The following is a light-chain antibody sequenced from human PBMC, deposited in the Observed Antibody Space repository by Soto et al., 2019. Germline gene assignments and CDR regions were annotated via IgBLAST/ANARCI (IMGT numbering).Light chain of an antibody. CDR3: QQYGSSPYT. CDR1: QSVSSSY. Sequence: EIVVTQSTGTLSLSPGERDTLSCRASQSVSSSYLAWYQQKPGQAPRLLIYGASSRATGIPDRFSGSGSGTDFTLTISRLEPEEFAVYYCQQYGSSPYTFGQGTKLEIK. CDR2: GAS. J-gene: IGKJ2*01. V-gene: IGKV3-20*01.